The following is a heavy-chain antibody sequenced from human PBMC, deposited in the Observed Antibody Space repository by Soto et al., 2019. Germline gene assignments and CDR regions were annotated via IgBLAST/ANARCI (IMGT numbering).Heavy chain of an antibody. CDR3: ACFEYSSSSFRGVIDY. V-gene: IGHV4-31*03. CDR2: IYYSGST. D-gene: IGHD6-6*01. J-gene: IGHJ4*02. CDR1: GGSISSGGYY. Sequence: QVQLQESGPGLVKPSQTLSLTCTVSGGSISSGGYYWSWIRQHPGKGLEWIGYIYYSGSTYYNPSLKSRVTISVDTSKNQSSLKLSSVTAADTAVYYCACFEYSSSSFRGVIDYWGQGTLVTVSS.